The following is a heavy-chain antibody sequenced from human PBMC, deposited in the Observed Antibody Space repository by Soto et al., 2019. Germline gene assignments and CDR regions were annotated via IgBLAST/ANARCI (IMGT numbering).Heavy chain of an antibody. D-gene: IGHD1-1*01. J-gene: IGHJ4*02. CDR2: TYYRSKWYN. V-gene: IGHV6-1*01. CDR3: ARTTQVGTGTLGAYFDY. Sequence: SQTLSLTCAISGDSVSSNSASWNCIRPSPSRGLEWLGRTYYRSKWYNDYAVSVKSRITINPDTSKNQFSLQLNSVTPEDTAVYYCARTTQVGTGTLGAYFDYWGQGTLVTVSS. CDR1: GDSVSSNSAS.